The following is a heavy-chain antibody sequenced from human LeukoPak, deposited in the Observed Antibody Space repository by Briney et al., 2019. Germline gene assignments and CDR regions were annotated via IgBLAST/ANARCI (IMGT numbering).Heavy chain of an antibody. D-gene: IGHD3-22*01. CDR3: ARRRYYDSTGYLD. J-gene: IGHJ1*01. CDR1: GGSISSGSYY. V-gene: IGHV4-61*02. Sequence: SQTLSLTCTVSGGSISSGSYYWSWIRQPAGKGLEWIGRIYTSGSTNYNPSLKSRVSMSIDTSNNQFSLTLNSVAAADTALYFCARRRYYDSTGYLDWGQGTLVTVSS. CDR2: IYTSGST.